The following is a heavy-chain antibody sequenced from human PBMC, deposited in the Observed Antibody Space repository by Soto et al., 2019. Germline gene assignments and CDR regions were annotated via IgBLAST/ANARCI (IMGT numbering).Heavy chain of an antibody. CDR3: AKLGMTTIHLDY. CDR2: ISGSGGNT. D-gene: IGHD4-17*01. V-gene: IGHV3-23*01. CDR1: GFSFDTYA. J-gene: IGHJ4*02. Sequence: EAQLLESGGGLVQPGGSLRLSCAASGFSFDTYAMSWVRQAPGKGLEWVSSISGSGGNTYYADSVKGRFTISRDNSKNILYLQMTSLRAEDTALYYCAKLGMTTIHLDYWGQGTQVTVSS.